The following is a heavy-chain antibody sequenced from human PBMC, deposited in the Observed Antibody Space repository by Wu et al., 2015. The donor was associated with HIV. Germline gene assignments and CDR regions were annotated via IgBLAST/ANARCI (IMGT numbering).Heavy chain of an antibody. CDR2: ISAYNYKTQ. J-gene: IGHJ4*02. D-gene: IGHD2-21*02. CDR1: GYTFTTYG. CDR3: ARGGPLYSRLSAITWSI. Sequence: QVQLVQSGAEVKKPGASVKVSCKTSGYTFTTYGITWVRQAPGQGLEWMGWISAYNYKTQNYAQEPPRTESPFDHRHKSTSTALHGAXEPEHLKDTAVYFCARGGPLYSRLSAITWSIGGQGT. V-gene: IGHV1-18*01.